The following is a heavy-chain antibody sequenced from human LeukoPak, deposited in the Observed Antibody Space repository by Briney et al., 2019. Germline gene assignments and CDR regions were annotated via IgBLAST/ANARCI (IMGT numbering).Heavy chain of an antibody. CDR3: AKQLGYCSDGSCYFPY. D-gene: IGHD2-15*01. Sequence: ASVKVSCKASGYTFTGYYMHWVRQAPGQGLEWMGIINPSGGSTSYAQKFQGRVTMTRDTSTSTVYMELSSLRSEDTAVYYCAKQLGYCSDGSCYFPYWGQGTLVTVSS. CDR1: GYTFTGYY. CDR2: INPSGGST. V-gene: IGHV1-46*01. J-gene: IGHJ4*02.